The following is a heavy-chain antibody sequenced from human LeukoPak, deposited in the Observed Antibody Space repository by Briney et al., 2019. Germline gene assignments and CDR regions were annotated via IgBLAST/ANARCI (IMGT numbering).Heavy chain of an antibody. V-gene: IGHV4-34*01. D-gene: IGHD2/OR15-2a*01. Sequence: GSLRLSCAASGFSFDDYGMSWVRHAPGKGLEWIGEINHSGGTNYNPSLKSRVTISVDTSKNQFSLKLSSLTAADTAVYYCARALLITSQNIVIADNWFDRWGQGTLVTVSS. J-gene: IGHJ5*02. CDR2: INHSGGT. CDR1: GFSFDDYG. CDR3: ARALLITSQNIVIADNWFDR.